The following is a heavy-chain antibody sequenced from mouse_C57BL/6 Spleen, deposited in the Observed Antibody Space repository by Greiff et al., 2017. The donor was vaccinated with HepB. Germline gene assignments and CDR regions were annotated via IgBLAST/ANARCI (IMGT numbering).Heavy chain of an antibody. CDR2: IYPRSGNT. Sequence: QVQLQQSGAELARPGASVKLSCKASGYTFTSYGISWVKQRTGQGLEWIGEIYPRSGNTYYNEKFKGKATLTADKSSSTAYMELRRLTSEDSAVYFCAFYGSSYPWFAYWGQGTLVTVSA. V-gene: IGHV1-81*01. J-gene: IGHJ3*01. CDR1: GYTFTSYG. CDR3: AFYGSSYPWFAY. D-gene: IGHD1-1*01.